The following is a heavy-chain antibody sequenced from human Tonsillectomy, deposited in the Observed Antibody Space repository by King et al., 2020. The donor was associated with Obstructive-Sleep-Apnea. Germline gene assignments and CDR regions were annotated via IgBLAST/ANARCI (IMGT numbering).Heavy chain of an antibody. CDR2: IYSGGTT. CDR1: GFTVSSNY. CDR3: ALGHYDILPGYYSSP. Sequence: VQLVESGGGLVQPGGSLRLSCVASGFTVSSNYLSWVRQAPGKGLEWLSVIYSGGTTYYADSVTGRFTISRDNSKNTLFLQMNSLRVEDTAVYYCALGHYDILPGYYSSPWGQGTLVTVSS. D-gene: IGHD3-9*01. J-gene: IGHJ5*02. V-gene: IGHV3-66*01.